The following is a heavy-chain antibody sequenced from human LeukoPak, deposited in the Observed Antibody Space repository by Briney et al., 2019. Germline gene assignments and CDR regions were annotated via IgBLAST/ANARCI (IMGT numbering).Heavy chain of an antibody. J-gene: IGHJ4*02. CDR3: TSNYGDYSRHDY. CDR2: IYYSGIT. CDR1: GDSISRYY. Sequence: SETLSPTCTVSGDSISRYYWSWIRQPPGRGLEWIGYIYYSGITNYNPSLKSRVTISVDRPNNQFSLNLSSVTAADTAMYYCTSNYGDYSRHDYWGQGTLVTVSS. V-gene: IGHV4-59*08. D-gene: IGHD4-17*01.